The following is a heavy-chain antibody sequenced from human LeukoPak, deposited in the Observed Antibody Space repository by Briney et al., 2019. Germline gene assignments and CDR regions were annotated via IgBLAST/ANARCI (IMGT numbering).Heavy chain of an antibody. D-gene: IGHD6-19*01. Sequence: PSETLSLTCSVSGGSISRFSWGWIRQSAGKGLVWIGRIYTSGTTNYNPSLKSRVSMSLDTSKSQFSLRLNSVTAADTAVYYCATEGAVPGIDHWGQGIQVTVSS. CDR1: GGSISRFS. J-gene: IGHJ4*02. CDR2: IYTSGTT. CDR3: ATEGAVPGIDH. V-gene: IGHV4-4*07.